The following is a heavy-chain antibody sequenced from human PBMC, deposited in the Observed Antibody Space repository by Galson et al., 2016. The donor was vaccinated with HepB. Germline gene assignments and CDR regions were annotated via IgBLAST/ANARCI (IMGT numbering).Heavy chain of an antibody. V-gene: IGHV3-49*03. D-gene: IGHD3-22*01. CDR1: GFTFGDYA. CDR2: IRSKTYGGTT. J-gene: IGHJ4*02. CDR3: TKDSSGYYLRDY. Sequence: SLRLSCAGSGFTFGDYAMSWFRQAPGKGLEWVAFIRSKTYGGTTEYAASVKGRFTISRDDSKSIAYLQMNSLKTEDTAVYYCTKDSSGYYLRDYWGQGTLVTVSS.